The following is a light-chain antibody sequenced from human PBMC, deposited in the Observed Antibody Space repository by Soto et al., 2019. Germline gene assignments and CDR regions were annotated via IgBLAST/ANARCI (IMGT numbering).Light chain of an antibody. CDR1: QSVLYSSNNKNY. CDR3: QQYYRPWT. V-gene: IGKV4-1*01. J-gene: IGKJ1*01. Sequence: DIVMTQSPDSLAVSLGERATINCKSSQSVLYSSNNKNYLAWYQQKPGLPPKRLIYWASTRESGVPDRFSGSGSGTDFTLTISSLQAEDVAVYYCQQYYRPWTFGQGTKVEIK. CDR2: WAS.